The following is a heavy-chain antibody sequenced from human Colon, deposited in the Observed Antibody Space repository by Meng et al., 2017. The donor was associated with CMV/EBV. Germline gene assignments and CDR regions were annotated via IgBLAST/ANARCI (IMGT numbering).Heavy chain of an antibody. CDR2: ISTTVSYV. CDR1: GFTFSSYS. CDR3: AREPGTYGYFDF. Sequence: VRLVESGGGLVKPGGSLRLSCAASGFTFSSYSMNWVRQSPGKGLEWVSSISTTVSYVYYADSVKGRFTISRDNAKNSLYLLMDSLRAEDTAVYYCAREPGTYGYFDFWGQGTLVTVSS. D-gene: IGHD3-10*01. V-gene: IGHV3-21*01. J-gene: IGHJ4*02.